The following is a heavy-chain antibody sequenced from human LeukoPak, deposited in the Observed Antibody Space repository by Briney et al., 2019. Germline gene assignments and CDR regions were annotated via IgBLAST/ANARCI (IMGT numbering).Heavy chain of an antibody. Sequence: PSETLSLTCTVSGGSISSSSYYWGWIRQPPGKGLEWIGSIYYSGSTYYNPSLKSRVTISVDTSKNQFSLKLSSVTAADTAVYYCARSILATVIPLDPWGQGTLVTVSS. V-gene: IGHV4-39*07. D-gene: IGHD5-12*01. CDR2: IYYSGST. CDR3: ARSILATVIPLDP. CDR1: GGSISSSSYY. J-gene: IGHJ5*02.